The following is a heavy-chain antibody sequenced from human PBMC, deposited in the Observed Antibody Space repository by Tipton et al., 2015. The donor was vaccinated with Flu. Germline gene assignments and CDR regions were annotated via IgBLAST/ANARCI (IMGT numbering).Heavy chain of an antibody. CDR3: ARDQNAVTTSWFDP. CDR2: ISFDGHNK. Sequence: SGFTFSSYAMHWVRQAPGKGLEWVAFISFDGHNKYYADSVKGRFTISRDNSKNTQYLQMNSLRAEDTAVYYCARDQNAVTTSWFDPWGQGTLVTVSS. CDR1: GFTFSSYA. D-gene: IGHD4-17*01. V-gene: IGHV3-30-3*01. J-gene: IGHJ5*02.